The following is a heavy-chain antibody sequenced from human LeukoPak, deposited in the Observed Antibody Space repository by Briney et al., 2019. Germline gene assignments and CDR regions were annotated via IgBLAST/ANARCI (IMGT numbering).Heavy chain of an antibody. CDR2: IRYDGSNK. CDR1: GFTFSSYG. V-gene: IGHV3-30*02. J-gene: IGHJ4*02. Sequence: GGSLRLSCAASGFTFSSYGMHWVRQAPGKGLEWVAFIRYDGSNKYYADSVKGRFTISRDNSKNTLYLQMNSLRAEDTAVYYCAKDLPSLLWFGLHYWGQGTLVTVSS. CDR3: AKDLPSLLWFGLHY. D-gene: IGHD3-10*01.